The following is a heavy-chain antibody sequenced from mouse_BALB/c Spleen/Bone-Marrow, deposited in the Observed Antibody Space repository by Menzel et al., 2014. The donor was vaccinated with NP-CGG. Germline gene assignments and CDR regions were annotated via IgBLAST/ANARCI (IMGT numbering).Heavy chain of an antibody. Sequence: EVILVESGGGLVKPGGSLKLSCAASGFTFSSYTMSWVRQTPEKRLEWVATISSGGSYTYYPDSVKGRFTISRDNAKNTLYLQMSSLKSEDTAMYYCTRDLYDGYYYYAMDYWGQGTSVTVSS. CDR2: ISSGGSYT. CDR3: TRDLYDGYYYYAMDY. CDR1: GFTFSSYT. V-gene: IGHV5-6-4*01. J-gene: IGHJ4*01. D-gene: IGHD2-3*01.